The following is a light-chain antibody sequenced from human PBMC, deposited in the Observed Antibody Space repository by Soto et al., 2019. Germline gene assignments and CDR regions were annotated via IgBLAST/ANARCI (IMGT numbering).Light chain of an antibody. CDR1: QSVSSN. Sequence: EIVMTQSPATLSVSPGERATLSCRASQSVSSNLAWYQQKPGQAPRLLIYGASTRATGIPARFSGSGSGTELTLTISSLQSEDFAVYYCQQYNNWPRGTFGQGTKVEIK. CDR3: QQYNNWPRGT. V-gene: IGKV3-15*01. J-gene: IGKJ1*01. CDR2: GAS.